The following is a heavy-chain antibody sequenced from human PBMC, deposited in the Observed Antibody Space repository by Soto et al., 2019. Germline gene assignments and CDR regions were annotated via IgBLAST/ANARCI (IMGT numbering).Heavy chain of an antibody. CDR2: IKQDGSEK. V-gene: IGHV3-7*01. Sequence: PGWSLRLSCATSVFTFNSYWMSWVRQAPGKGLEWVANIKQDGSEKYYVDSVKGRFTISRDNAKNSLYLQMNSLRAEDTAVYYCARDGQLVINYFDYWGQGTLVTVSS. J-gene: IGHJ4*02. CDR1: VFTFNSYW. D-gene: IGHD6-13*01. CDR3: ARDGQLVINYFDY.